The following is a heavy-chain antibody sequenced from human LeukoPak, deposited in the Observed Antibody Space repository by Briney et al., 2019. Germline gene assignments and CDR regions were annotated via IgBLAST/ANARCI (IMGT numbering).Heavy chain of an antibody. D-gene: IGHD3-9*01. V-gene: IGHV3-48*01. CDR3: ARDPRYYDILTGPYYYGMDV. Sequence: GGSLRLSCAASGFTFSSYSMNWVRQAPGEGLEWVSYISSSSSTIYYADSVKGRFTISRDNAKNSLYLQMNSLRAEDTAVYYCARDPRYYDILTGPYYYGMDVWGQGTTVTVSS. J-gene: IGHJ6*02. CDR2: ISSSSSTI. CDR1: GFTFSSYS.